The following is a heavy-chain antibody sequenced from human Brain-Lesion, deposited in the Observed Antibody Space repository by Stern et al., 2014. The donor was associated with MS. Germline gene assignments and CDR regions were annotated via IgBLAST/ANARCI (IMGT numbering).Heavy chain of an antibody. J-gene: IGHJ6*02. CDR1: GYIFISSY. CDR2: INPNTAGT. V-gene: IGHV1-2*06. Sequence: VQLVESGAEVKKPGASVKVSCKTSGYIFISSYIHWVRQAPGQGLESLARINPNTAGTKEAQKFQGRVTMSRDTSISTAYVELSSLTSDDTAVYYCARDHYLGMDVWGQGTTVTVSS. D-gene: IGHD1-26*01. CDR3: ARDHYLGMDV.